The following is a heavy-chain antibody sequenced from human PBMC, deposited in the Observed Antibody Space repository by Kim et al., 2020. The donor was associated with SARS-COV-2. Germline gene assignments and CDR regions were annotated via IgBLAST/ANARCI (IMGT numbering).Heavy chain of an antibody. CDR3: ARFQHGSGSYLDPFDI. CDR2: MHYSGRA. CDR1: GGSLSPYY. D-gene: IGHD3-10*01. V-gene: IGHV4-59*01. Sequence: SETLSLTCTVSGGSLSPYYWSWIRQPPGQGLEWIGYMHYSGRANYSPSLKSRVAISVDTSKNHFSLNLTSVTAADTAKYFCARFQHGSGSYLDPFDIWGQGTLVTVSS. J-gene: IGHJ3*02.